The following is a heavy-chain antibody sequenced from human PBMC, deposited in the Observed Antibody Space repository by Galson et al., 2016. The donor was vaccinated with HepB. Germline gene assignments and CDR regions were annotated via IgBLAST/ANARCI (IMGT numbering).Heavy chain of an antibody. CDR3: AREPVRLDDLLTGPPKNPDY. CDR2: ISSSGTTI. CDR1: GFTFSRYE. D-gene: IGHD3-9*01. Sequence: SPRLSCAASGFTFSRYEMNWVRQAPGKGLEWVSYISSSGTTIYYADSMKGRFTISRDNAKNSLYLQMNSLRAEDTAVYYCAREPVRLDDLLTGPPKNPDYWGQGTLVTVSS. J-gene: IGHJ4*02. V-gene: IGHV3-48*03.